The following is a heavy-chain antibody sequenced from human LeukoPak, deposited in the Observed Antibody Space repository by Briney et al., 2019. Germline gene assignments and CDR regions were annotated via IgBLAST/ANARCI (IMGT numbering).Heavy chain of an antibody. D-gene: IGHD3-22*01. V-gene: IGHV3-21*01. J-gene: IGHJ4*02. CDR1: GFTFSDYS. Sequence: PGGSLRLSCAVSGFTFSDYSMNWVRQAPGKGLEWVSSISSSSSYIYYADSVKGRFTISRDNAKNSLYLQMNSLRAEDTGVFYCARESTYYYDSSGYYYDYGGQGTLVTVSS. CDR3: ARESTYYYDSSGYYYDY. CDR2: ISSSSSYI.